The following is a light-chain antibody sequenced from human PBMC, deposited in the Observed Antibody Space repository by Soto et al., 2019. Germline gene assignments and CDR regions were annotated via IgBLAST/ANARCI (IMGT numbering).Light chain of an antibody. CDR2: DAT. Sequence: IQMTQSPSTLSASVGDTVTLTCRSSQMIARWLAWYQQKPGTAPRLIIYDATSLQSGVPSRFSASASGTDFTLTISSLHPDDFATYFCQQLNIFPPLFTFGPGTKVDIK. J-gene: IGKJ3*01. CDR1: QMIARW. CDR3: QQLNIFPPLFT. V-gene: IGKV1-5*01.